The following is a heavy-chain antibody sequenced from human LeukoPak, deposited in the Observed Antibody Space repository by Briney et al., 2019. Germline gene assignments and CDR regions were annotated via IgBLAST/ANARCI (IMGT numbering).Heavy chain of an antibody. Sequence: GGSLRLSCAVSGITLSNYGMSWVRQAPGKGLEWVAGTGGSGAGTNYADSVKGRFTISRDNSKNTLYLQMNSLRVEDTAVYFCAKRGVVIRVILVGFHKEAYYFDSWGQGALVTVSS. D-gene: IGHD3-22*01. J-gene: IGHJ4*02. CDR1: GITLSNYG. V-gene: IGHV3-23*01. CDR2: TGGSGAGT. CDR3: AKRGVVIRVILVGFHKEAYYFDS.